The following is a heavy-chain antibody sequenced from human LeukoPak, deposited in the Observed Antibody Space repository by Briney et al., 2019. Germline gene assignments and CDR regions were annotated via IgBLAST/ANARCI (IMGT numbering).Heavy chain of an antibody. D-gene: IGHD6-13*01. V-gene: IGHV4-4*07. J-gene: IGHJ4*02. Sequence: SETLSLTCTVSGGSISSYYWSWIRQPAGKGLEWIGRIYTSGSTNYNPSLKSRVTISVDKSKNQFSLKLSSVTAADTAVYYCARHQAAAGTGVVEATNYFDYWGQGTLVTVSS. CDR2: IYTSGST. CDR1: GGSISSYY. CDR3: ARHQAAAGTGVVEATNYFDY.